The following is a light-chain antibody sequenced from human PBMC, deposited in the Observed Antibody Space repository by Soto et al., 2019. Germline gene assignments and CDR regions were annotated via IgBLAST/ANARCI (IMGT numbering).Light chain of an antibody. V-gene: IGKV4-1*01. Sequence: DIVMTQSPDSLAVSLGERATINCKSSQSVLYSSNNKKYVGWYQQKPGQPPKLLIYWASTRESGVPDRFSGSGSETDFTLTISNLQAEDVAVYYCQQYYSSPLTFGGGTKVEIK. CDR3: QQYYSSPLT. CDR1: QSVLYSSNNKKY. CDR2: WAS. J-gene: IGKJ4*01.